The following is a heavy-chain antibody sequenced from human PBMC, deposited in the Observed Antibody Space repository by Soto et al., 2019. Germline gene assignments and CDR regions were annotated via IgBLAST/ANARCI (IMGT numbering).Heavy chain of an antibody. D-gene: IGHD6-19*01. Sequence: GGSLRLSCAASGFTFSSYAMHWVRQAPGKGLEWVAVISYDGSNKYYADSVKGRFTISRDNSKNTLYLQMNSLRAEDTAVYYCASSIQLWDTYSSGWTPYYYGMDVWGRGTTVTVSS. CDR2: ISYDGSNK. CDR1: GFTFSSYA. J-gene: IGHJ6*02. V-gene: IGHV3-30-3*01. CDR3: ASSIQLWDTYSSGWTPYYYGMDV.